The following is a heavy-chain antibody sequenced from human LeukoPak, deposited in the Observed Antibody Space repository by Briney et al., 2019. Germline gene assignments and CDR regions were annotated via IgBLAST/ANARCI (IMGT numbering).Heavy chain of an antibody. CDR3: ARPYSNADPFDS. CDR2: INPNSGGT. CDR1: GYTFTGYY. V-gene: IGHV1-2*02. J-gene: IGHJ4*02. Sequence: ASVKVSCKASGYTFTGYYIHWVRQAPGQGLEWMGWINPNSGGTNYAQKFQGRVTMTRDTSINTAYMDLSSLRSDDTAVYYCARPYSNADPFDSWGQGTLVTVYS. D-gene: IGHD4-11*01.